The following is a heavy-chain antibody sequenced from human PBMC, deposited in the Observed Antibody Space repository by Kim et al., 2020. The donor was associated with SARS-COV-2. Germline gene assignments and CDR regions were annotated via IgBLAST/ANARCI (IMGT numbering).Heavy chain of an antibody. CDR1: GGSISTSGYY. Sequence: SETLSLTCTVSGGSISTSGYYWGWIRQPPGKGLEWIGSVYYSGITYHNPSLKSRDTISADRSKNQLSLKLSSVTAADTAVYYCARRRLNDAYDIWGRGT. CDR3: ARRRLNDAYDI. J-gene: IGHJ3*02. V-gene: IGHV4-39*01. CDR2: VYYSGIT.